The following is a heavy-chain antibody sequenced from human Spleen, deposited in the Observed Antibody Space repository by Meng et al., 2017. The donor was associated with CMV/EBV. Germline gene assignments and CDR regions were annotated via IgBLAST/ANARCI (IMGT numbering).Heavy chain of an antibody. J-gene: IGHJ6*02. Sequence: GSLRLSCTVSGGSISSYYWSWIRQPPGKGLEWIGYIYYSGSTNYNPSLKSRVTISVDTSKNQFSLKLSSVTAADTAVYYCARANYYGSGSYYSYYYYGMDVWGQGTTVTVSS. CDR3: ARANYYGSGSYYSYYYYGMDV. V-gene: IGHV4-59*01. CDR2: IYYSGST. CDR1: GGSISSYY. D-gene: IGHD3-10*01.